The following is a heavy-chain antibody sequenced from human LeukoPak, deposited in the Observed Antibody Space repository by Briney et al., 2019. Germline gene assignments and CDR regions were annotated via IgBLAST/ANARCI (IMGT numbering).Heavy chain of an antibody. CDR2: IYHSGST. D-gene: IGHD3-22*01. CDR3: ARESDSSGYVGY. CDR1: GGSISSGGYY. Sequence: MPSETLSLTCTVSGGSISSGGYYWSWIRQPPGKGLEWIGYIYHSGSTYYNPSLKSRVTISVDRSKNQFSLKLSSVTAADTAVYYCARESDSSGYVGYWGQGTLVTVSS. V-gene: IGHV4-30-2*01. J-gene: IGHJ4*02.